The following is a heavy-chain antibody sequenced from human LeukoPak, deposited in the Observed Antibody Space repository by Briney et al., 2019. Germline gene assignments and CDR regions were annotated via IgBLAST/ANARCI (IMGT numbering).Heavy chain of an antibody. Sequence: GGSLRLSCEVSGFTFSSYAMHWVRKAPGKGLEYVSAICYNGRGTHYAHSVKGRFTISRDNFKNTLYLQMGSLRPEDMAIYYCARGGSTIFGALFDYWGQGALVTVSS. CDR3: ARGGSTIFGALFDY. CDR1: GFTFSSYA. V-gene: IGHV3-64*01. J-gene: IGHJ4*02. D-gene: IGHD3-3*01. CDR2: ICYNGRGT.